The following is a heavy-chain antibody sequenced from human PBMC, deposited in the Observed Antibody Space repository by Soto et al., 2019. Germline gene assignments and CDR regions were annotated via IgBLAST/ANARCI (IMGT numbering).Heavy chain of an antibody. V-gene: IGHV3-23*01. CDR3: VRSGDYRSGSFWYYFDY. CDR1: GFTFSSHA. J-gene: IGHJ4*02. Sequence: GGSLRLSCAASGFTFSSHAMNWVRQAPGKGLEWVSSITGVGDYTFYADSVKGRFTISRDNSKNTLYLQMNTLRAEDTAFYYCVRSGDYRSGSFWYYFDYWGQGTLVTVSS. D-gene: IGHD3-10*01. CDR2: ITGVGDYT.